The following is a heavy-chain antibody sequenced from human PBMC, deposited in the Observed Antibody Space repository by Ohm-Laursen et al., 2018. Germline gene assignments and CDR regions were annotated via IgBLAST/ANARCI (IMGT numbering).Heavy chain of an antibody. CDR2: ISSSSTTI. V-gene: IGHV3-11*01. CDR1: GFTFSDYS. Sequence: SLRLSCTASGFTFSDYSMTWIRQAPGKGLDWVSYISSSSTTIYYADSVKGRFTISRDNAKNSLYLQMNSLRAEDTAVYYCAREPYDASLRGYYDYWGQGTLVTVSS. CDR3: AREPYDASLRGYYDY. D-gene: IGHD4/OR15-4a*01. J-gene: IGHJ4*02.